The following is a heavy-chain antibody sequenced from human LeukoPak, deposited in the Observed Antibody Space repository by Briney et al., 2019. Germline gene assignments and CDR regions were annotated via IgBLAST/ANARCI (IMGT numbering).Heavy chain of an antibody. CDR2: IYPADSGT. D-gene: IGHD4-17*01. CDR1: GYSFAVFW. Sequence: GESLKISCKGSGYSFAVFWIGWVRQMPGKGLEWMGIIYPADSGTRYSRSFQGQVTISADKSISTAYLQWSSLKASDTAVYYCARQYGDHALDTFDIWGQGTMVTVSS. CDR3: ARQYGDHALDTFDI. J-gene: IGHJ3*02. V-gene: IGHV5-51*01.